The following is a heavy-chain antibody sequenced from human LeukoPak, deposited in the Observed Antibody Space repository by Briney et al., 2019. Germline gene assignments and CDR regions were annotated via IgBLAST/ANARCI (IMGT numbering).Heavy chain of an antibody. CDR1: GFTFSSYG. J-gene: IGHJ6*03. CDR3: AKDPNFYYCMDV. Sequence: HPGGSLRLSCAASGFTFSSYGMSWVRQAPGKGLEWVSTISGRRDSTCYADSVKGRFTISRDNSKNTLYLQMNSLRAEDTAVYYCAKDPNFYYCMDVWGKGTTVTISS. V-gene: IGHV3-23*01. CDR2: ISGRRDST.